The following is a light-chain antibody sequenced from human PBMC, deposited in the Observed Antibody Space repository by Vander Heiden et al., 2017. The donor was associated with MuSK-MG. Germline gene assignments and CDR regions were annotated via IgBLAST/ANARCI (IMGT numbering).Light chain of an antibody. V-gene: IGKV4-1*01. Sequence: DFVMTESPDSLAVSLGERATITCKSSQSVVAWANNKNYLAWYQQKPVQPPRLLISWASTPDSGVPDRFSGSASAADFTLTISILHAEDVAIYYCQQDDAFPRTFGQGTKVEIK. CDR1: QSVVAWANNKNY. J-gene: IGKJ1*01. CDR2: WAS. CDR3: QQDDAFPRT.